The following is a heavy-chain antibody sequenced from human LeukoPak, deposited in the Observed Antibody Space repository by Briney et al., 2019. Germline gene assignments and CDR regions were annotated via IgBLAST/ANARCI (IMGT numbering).Heavy chain of an antibody. V-gene: IGHV3-53*01. CDR3: ARETANRRYFDY. D-gene: IGHD5-18*01. CDR2: IYSGGST. Sequence: GGSLRLSCAASGFTFSSNYMSWVRQAPGKGLEWVSVIYSGGSTYYADSVKGRFTISRDNSKNTLYLQMNSLRAEDTAVYYCARETANRRYFDYWGQGTLVTVSS. CDR1: GFTFSSNY. J-gene: IGHJ4*02.